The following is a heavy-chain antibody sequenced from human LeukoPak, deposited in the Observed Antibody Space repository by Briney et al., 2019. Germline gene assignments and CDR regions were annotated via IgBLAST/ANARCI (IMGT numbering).Heavy chain of an antibody. V-gene: IGHV3-23*01. CDR3: AKGSTSWYYYMDV. J-gene: IGHJ6*03. CDR2: ISGSGGST. Sequence: GGSLRLSCAASGFTFSSYAMSWVRQAPGKGLEWVSAISGSGGSTYYADSVKGRFTISRDNSKSTLYLQMNSLRAEDTAVYYCAKGSTSWYYYMDVWGKGTTVTVSS. CDR1: GFTFSSYA. D-gene: IGHD2-2*01.